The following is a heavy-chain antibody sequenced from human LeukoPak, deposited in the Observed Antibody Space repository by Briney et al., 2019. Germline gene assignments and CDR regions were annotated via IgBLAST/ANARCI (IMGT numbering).Heavy chain of an antibody. V-gene: IGHV4-34*01. CDR1: GGSFSGYY. D-gene: IGHD2-21*02. Sequence: SETLSLTCAVYGGSFSGYYWSWIRQPPGKGLEWIGEINHSGSTNYNPSLKSRVTMSVDTSKNQFSLKLTPVTAADTAVYYCARGRVVTAIPSCFDYWGQGTLVTVSS. CDR2: INHSGST. J-gene: IGHJ4*02. CDR3: ARGRVVTAIPSCFDY.